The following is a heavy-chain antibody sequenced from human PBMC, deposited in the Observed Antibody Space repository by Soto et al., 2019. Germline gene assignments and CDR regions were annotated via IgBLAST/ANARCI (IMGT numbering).Heavy chain of an antibody. CDR3: AKDPDYYYYMDV. CDR1: GFTFSSYA. V-gene: IGHV3-23*01. CDR2: ISGSGGST. Sequence: GGSLRLSCAASGFTFSSYAMTWVRQAPGKGLEWVSEISGSGGSTYYADSVKGRFTISRDNSKNTLYLQMNSLRAEDTAVYYCAKDPDYYYYMDVWGKGTTVTVSS. J-gene: IGHJ6*03.